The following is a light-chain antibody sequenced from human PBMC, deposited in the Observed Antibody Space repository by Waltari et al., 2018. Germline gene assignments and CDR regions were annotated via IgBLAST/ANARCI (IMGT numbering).Light chain of an antibody. CDR2: GAS. Sequence: DIQMTQSPSSLSASIGDRVTITCRASQDITNSLNWFQQKPGKAPKSLIYGASRLQSGVSSKFSGSGYGTDFTLTISSLQPEDFATYYCLQYDSYPRTFGPGTKVEIK. CDR3: LQYDSYPRT. V-gene: IGKV1-16*02. J-gene: IGKJ1*01. CDR1: QDITNS.